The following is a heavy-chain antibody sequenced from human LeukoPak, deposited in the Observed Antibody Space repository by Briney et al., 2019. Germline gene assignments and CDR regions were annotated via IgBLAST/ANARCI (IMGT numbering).Heavy chain of an antibody. CDR1: GFTFSSFS. Sequence: GGSLRLSCAASGFTFSSFSVNWVRQAPGKGLEWVSAVSGSGISTYYADSVKGRFTISRDNSKNTLYLQMNSLRAEDTAVYYCARAWLWGQGTLVTVST. CDR2: VSGSGIST. CDR3: ARAWL. D-gene: IGHD6-19*01. J-gene: IGHJ4*02. V-gene: IGHV3-23*01.